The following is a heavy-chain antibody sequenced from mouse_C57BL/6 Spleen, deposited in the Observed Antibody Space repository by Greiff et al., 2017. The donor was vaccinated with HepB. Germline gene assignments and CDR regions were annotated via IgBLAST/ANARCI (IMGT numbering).Heavy chain of an antibody. J-gene: IGHJ1*03. CDR1: GYTFTSYW. Sequence: EVKLVESGTVLARPGASVKMSCKTSGYTFTSYWMHWVKQRPGQGLEWIGAIYPGNSDTSYNQKFKGKAKLTAVTSASTAYMELSSLTNEDSAVYYCTRRITTVGYFDVWGTGTTVTVSS. D-gene: IGHD1-1*01. CDR2: IYPGNSDT. CDR3: TRRITTVGYFDV. V-gene: IGHV1-5*01.